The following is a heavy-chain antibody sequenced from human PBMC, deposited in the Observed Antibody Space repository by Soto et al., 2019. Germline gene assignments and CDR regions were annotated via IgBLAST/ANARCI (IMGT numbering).Heavy chain of an antibody. V-gene: IGHV1-69*01. Sequence: QVQLVQSGVEVKKPGSSVKVSCKASGDTFKNSVISWVRQAPGQGLEWMGGTIPLFVTTDYAQKFQGRLTITTHESTTTAYIEGSRLTSEDTAVYYCVAELDFGKLSVVWGQGTTVIVSS. CDR2: TIPLFVTT. CDR3: VAELDFGKLSVV. CDR1: GDTFKNSV. D-gene: IGHD3-10*01. J-gene: IGHJ6*02.